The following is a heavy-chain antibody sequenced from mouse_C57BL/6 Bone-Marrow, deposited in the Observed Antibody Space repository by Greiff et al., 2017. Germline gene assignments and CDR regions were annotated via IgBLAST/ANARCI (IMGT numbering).Heavy chain of an antibody. CDR2: INPYNGGT. Sequence: EVQLQQSGPVLVKPGASVKMSCKASGYTFTDYYMNWVKQSHGKSLEWIGVINPYNGGTSYNQKFKGKATLTVDKSSSTAYMELNSLTSEDSAVYYCASLYYYGSSLDYWGQGTTLTVSS. D-gene: IGHD1-1*01. V-gene: IGHV1-19*01. J-gene: IGHJ2*01. CDR3: ASLYYYGSSLDY. CDR1: GYTFTDYY.